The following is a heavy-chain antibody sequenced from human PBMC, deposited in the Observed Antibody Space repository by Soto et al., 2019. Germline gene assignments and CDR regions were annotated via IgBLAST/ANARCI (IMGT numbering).Heavy chain of an antibody. D-gene: IGHD3-10*01. CDR3: ARDQGTMVRGVIINWFDP. J-gene: IGHJ5*02. V-gene: IGHV1-3*01. CDR1: GYTFTSYA. Sequence: ASVKVSCKASGYTFTSYAMHWVRQAPVQRLEWMGWINAGNGNTKYSQKFQGRVTITRDTSASTAYMELSSLRSEDTAVYYCARDQGTMVRGVIINWFDPWGQGTLVTVSS. CDR2: INAGNGNT.